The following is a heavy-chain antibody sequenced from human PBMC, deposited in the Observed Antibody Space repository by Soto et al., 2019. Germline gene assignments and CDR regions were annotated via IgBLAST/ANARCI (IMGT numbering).Heavy chain of an antibody. CDR2: IIPIFGTA. V-gene: IGHV1-69*13. J-gene: IGHJ4*02. D-gene: IGHD3-22*01. Sequence: ASVMVSCKASGGTFSSYAISWVRQAPGQGLEWMGGIIPIFGTANYAQKFQGRVTITADESTSTAYMELSSLRSEDTAVYYCARYYYDSSGYYPVDYWGQGTLVTVSS. CDR3: ARYYYDSSGYYPVDY. CDR1: GGTFSSYA.